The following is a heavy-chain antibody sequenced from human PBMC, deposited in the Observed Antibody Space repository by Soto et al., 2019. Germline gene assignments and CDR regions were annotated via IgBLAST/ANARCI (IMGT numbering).Heavy chain of an antibody. Sequence: QVQLVQSGAEVKKPGASVRVSFKASGYTFTTYYVHWVRQAPGQGLEWMGRINPRSGSTTYAQKFRGRVTVTSDTSMTTVYMDLSSLRSEDTAMYYCAKVRDYYGSGNYYFDYWGQGTLVTVSS. CDR3: AKVRDYYGSGNYYFDY. J-gene: IGHJ4*02. CDR1: GYTFTTYY. D-gene: IGHD3-10*01. V-gene: IGHV1-46*03. CDR2: INPRSGST.